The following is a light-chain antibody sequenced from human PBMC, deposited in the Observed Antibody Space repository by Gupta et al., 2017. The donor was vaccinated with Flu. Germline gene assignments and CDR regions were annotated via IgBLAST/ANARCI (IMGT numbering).Light chain of an antibody. J-gene: IGLJ2*01. CDR2: NND. CDR1: NSNIGINY. Sequence: QSVLTQPPPVSAAPGQKVTFSCSGSNSNIGINYVSWYQQLPGTAPKLVIYNNDQRPSGIPDRFSGSKSGTSATLGITGLQTGDEAVYYCGTWDNSLSEVVFGGGTKLAVL. CDR3: GTWDNSLSEVV. V-gene: IGLV1-51*01.